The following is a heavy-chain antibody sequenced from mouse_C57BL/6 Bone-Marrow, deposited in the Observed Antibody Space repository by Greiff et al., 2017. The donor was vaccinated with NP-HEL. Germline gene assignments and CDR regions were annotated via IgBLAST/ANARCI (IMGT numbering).Heavy chain of an antibody. CDR1: GYAFTNYL. V-gene: IGHV1-54*01. J-gene: IGHJ1*03. CDR2: INPASGGT. Sequence: QVHVKQSGAELVRPGTSVKVSCKASGYAFTNYLIEWVKQRPGQGLEWIGVINPASGGTNYNEKFKGKATLTADKSSSTAYMQLSSLTSEDSAVYFCARGQDYGSSYWYFDVWGTGTTVTVSS. D-gene: IGHD1-1*01. CDR3: ARGQDYGSSYWYFDV.